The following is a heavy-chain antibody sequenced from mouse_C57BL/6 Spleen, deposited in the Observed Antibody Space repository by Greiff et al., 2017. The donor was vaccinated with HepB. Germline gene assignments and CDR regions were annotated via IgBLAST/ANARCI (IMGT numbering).Heavy chain of an antibody. V-gene: IGHV1-80*01. J-gene: IGHJ4*01. CDR2: IYPGDGDT. Sequence: QVQLQQSGAELVKPGASVKISCKASGYAFSSYWMNWVKQRPGKGLEWIGQIYPGDGDTNYNGKFKGKATLTADKSSSTAYMQLSSLTSEDSAVYFCARFHYGSSYDAMDYWGQGTSVTVSS. CDR1: GYAFSSYW. CDR3: ARFHYGSSYDAMDY. D-gene: IGHD1-1*01.